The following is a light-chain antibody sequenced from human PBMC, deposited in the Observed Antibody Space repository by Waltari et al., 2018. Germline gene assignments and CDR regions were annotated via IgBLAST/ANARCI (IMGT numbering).Light chain of an antibody. Sequence: SVPTQPRSVSGAPGQRVTISCTGIRSNIEAGYDVPWHQQLPGTPPKLLIHGNSNRPSGVPDRFAGSTSGTSASLATTGLQAEDEADDYCQSYDSSLSAYVVFGGGTKLTVL. CDR2: GNS. V-gene: IGLV1-40*01. CDR3: QSYDSSLSAYVV. CDR1: RSNIEAGYD. J-gene: IGLJ2*01.